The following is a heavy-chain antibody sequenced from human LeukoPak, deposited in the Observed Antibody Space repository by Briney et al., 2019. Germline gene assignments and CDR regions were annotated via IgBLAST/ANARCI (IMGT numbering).Heavy chain of an antibody. CDR1: GFTFSNHY. J-gene: IGHJ4*02. V-gene: IGHV3-72*01. CDR3: AREEWGNLD. Sequence: GGSLRLSCAASGFTFSNHYMDWVRRAPGKGLEWVGRTRNKANSYTTEHAASVKGRFTISRDDSKNSLYLQMNSLKTEDTAVYYCAREEWGNLDWDQGTLVTVSS. CDR2: TRNKANSYTT. D-gene: IGHD3-16*01.